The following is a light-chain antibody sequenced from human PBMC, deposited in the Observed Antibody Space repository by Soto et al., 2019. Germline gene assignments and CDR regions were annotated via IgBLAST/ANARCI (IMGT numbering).Light chain of an antibody. V-gene: IGKV3-11*01. CDR2: DTS. CDR1: QSVSSY. Sequence: EIVLTQSTATLSLSPGERATLSCRASQSVSSYLAWYQQKPGQAPRLLIYDTSKRATGIPARFSGSGSGTDVTITIISLEPEDFAVYSCQQRTNWPRSFTFGPGTKVEI. CDR3: QQRTNWPRSFT. J-gene: IGKJ3*01.